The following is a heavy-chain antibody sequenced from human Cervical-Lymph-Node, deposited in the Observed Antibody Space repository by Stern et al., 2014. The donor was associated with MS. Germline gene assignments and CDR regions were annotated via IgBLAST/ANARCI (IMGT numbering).Heavy chain of an antibody. V-gene: IGHV3-30*03. CDR1: GFSLSNSG. CDR2: MSFVGGNK. CDR3: MGVGDAMHV. Sequence: VHLVESGGGVVQPGRSLTLSCAASGFSLSNSGMHWVRQAPGKGLEWVAVMSFVGGNKKYGDSVKGLFSISRDMANNTLFLQMNSLRPEDTAVYYCMGVGDAMHVWGQGTTVIVSS. J-gene: IGHJ6*02.